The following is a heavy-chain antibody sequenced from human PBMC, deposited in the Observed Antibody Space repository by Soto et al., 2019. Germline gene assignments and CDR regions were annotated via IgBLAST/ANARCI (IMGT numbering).Heavy chain of an antibody. CDR3: ARDRGCSGGICYRDLGY. CDR1: GFTFSSYS. D-gene: IGHD2-15*01. J-gene: IGHJ4*02. CDR2: ISSTSNTI. V-gene: IGHV3-48*01. Sequence: EVQLVESGGGLVQPGGSLRLSCAASGFTFSSYSVSWVRQAPGKGLEWVSYISSTSNTICYADSVKGRFTISRDNAKNSLYLHMNSLSAEDTAVYYCARDRGCSGGICYRDLGYWGQGTLVTVSS.